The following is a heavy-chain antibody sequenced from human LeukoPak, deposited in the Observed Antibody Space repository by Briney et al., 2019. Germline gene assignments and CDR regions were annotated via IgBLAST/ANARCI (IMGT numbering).Heavy chain of an antibody. CDR2: MNPNSGNT. V-gene: IGHV1-8*01. J-gene: IGHJ5*02. D-gene: IGHD2-15*01. CDR1: GYTFTSYD. CDR3: ARPHCRRPDCHPPEWFAP. Sequence: GASVKVSCKTSGYTFTSYDINWVRQATGQGLEWMGWMNPNSGNTGYAQKFQGRVTMTRNTSISTAYMELSSLRSEDTAVYYCARPHCRRPDCHPPEWFAPWAKGPRVTVS.